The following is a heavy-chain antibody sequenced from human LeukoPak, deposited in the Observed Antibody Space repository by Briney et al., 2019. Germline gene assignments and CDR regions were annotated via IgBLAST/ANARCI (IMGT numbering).Heavy chain of an antibody. Sequence: GGSLRLSCSASGFIFSNYAMHWVRQAPGKGLEYVSAISNSGGSKYYAGSLKGRLTISRDNSNNTVYLEMSSLRDEDTAVYHCVKDRGTSGVLDFWGQGTLVTVSS. CDR1: GFIFSNYA. J-gene: IGHJ4*02. V-gene: IGHV3-64D*09. D-gene: IGHD6-19*01. CDR2: ISNSGGSK. CDR3: VKDRGTSGVLDF.